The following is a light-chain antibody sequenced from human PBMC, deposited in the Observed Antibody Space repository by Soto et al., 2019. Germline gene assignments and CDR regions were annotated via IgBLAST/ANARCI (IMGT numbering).Light chain of an antibody. Sequence: QSVLTQPPSASGSPGQSVTISCTGTSSDVGGYNFVSWYQQHPGKAPKLMIYEVSKRPSGIPDRFSGSKSGNTASLTVSGLQAEDEADYYCSPYAGNRHFYVFGTGTKVTVL. CDR3: SPYAGNRHFYV. CDR2: EVS. CDR1: SSDVGGYNF. V-gene: IGLV2-8*01. J-gene: IGLJ1*01.